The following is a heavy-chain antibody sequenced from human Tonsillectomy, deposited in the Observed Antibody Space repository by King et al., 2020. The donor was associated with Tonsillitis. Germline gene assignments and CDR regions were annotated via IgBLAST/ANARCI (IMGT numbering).Heavy chain of an antibody. Sequence: VQLVESGGGLVQPGGSLRLSCAASGFTFRNYAMTWVRQAPGKGLEWVSGLSGSGGSTYYADAVKGRFTISRDNSKNTLYLQMSSLTAVDTAVYYCAKGVIVVVVAATVFDYWGQGTLGTVSS. CDR1: GFTFRNYA. V-gene: IGHV3-23*04. CDR2: LSGSGGST. CDR3: AKGVIVVVVAATVFDY. J-gene: IGHJ4*02. D-gene: IGHD2-15*01.